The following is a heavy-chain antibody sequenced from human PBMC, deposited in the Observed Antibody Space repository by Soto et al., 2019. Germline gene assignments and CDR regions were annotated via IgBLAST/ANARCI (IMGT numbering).Heavy chain of an antibody. D-gene: IGHD6-19*01. Sequence: QVQLVESGGGVVQPGRSLRLSCVTSGFTFSNTMHWVRQAPGKGLEWVAVMSYDGSNKDSADAVKGRFTISGDNSKNTLYLQMNSLRAEDTAVYYCARSRTVAGLDFWGQGTLVTVSS. V-gene: IGHV3-30-3*01. CDR3: ARSRTVAGLDF. CDR1: GFTFSNT. J-gene: IGHJ4*02. CDR2: MSYDGSNK.